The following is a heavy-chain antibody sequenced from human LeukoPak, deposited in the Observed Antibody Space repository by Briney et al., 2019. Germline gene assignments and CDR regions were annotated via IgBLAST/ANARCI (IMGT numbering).Heavy chain of an antibody. CDR2: ISSSGTTK. D-gene: IGHD3-16*01. Sequence: GGSLRLSCAASGFTFSDDFMTWIRQAPGKGLEWISYISSSGTTKSYADSVKGRFTISRNNAKNSLYPQMNSLRAEDTAVYYCARVTPPDYYDSTSPWYFDLWGRGTPVAVSS. CDR1: GFTFSDDF. J-gene: IGHJ2*01. V-gene: IGHV3-11*01. CDR3: ARVTPPDYYDSTSPWYFDL.